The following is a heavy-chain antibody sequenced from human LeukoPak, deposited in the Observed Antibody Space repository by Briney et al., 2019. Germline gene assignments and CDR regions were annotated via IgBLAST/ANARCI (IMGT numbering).Heavy chain of an antibody. J-gene: IGHJ4*02. D-gene: IGHD3-16*02. CDR1: GGSISSSSYY. V-gene: IGHV4-39*01. CDR2: IYYSGST. Sequence: SETLSLTCTVSGGSISSSSYYWGWIRQPPGKGLEWIGSIYYSGSTYYNPSLKSRVTISVDTSKNQFSLKLSSVTAADTAVYYCARHMAYVWGCYRPIWGQGTPVTVSS. CDR3: ARHMAYVWGCYRPI.